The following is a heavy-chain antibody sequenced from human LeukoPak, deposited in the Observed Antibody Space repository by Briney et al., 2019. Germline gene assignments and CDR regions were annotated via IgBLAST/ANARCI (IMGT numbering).Heavy chain of an antibody. Sequence: GGSLRLSCAASGFTFSSYSMNWVRQAPGKGLEWVSGISWNSGSIGYADSVKGRFTISRDNAKNSLYLQMNSLRAEDTALYYCAKASHYGSGSYYKIDFDYWGQGTLVTVSS. CDR1: GFTFSSYS. V-gene: IGHV3-9*01. CDR2: ISWNSGSI. CDR3: AKASHYGSGSYYKIDFDY. J-gene: IGHJ4*02. D-gene: IGHD3-10*01.